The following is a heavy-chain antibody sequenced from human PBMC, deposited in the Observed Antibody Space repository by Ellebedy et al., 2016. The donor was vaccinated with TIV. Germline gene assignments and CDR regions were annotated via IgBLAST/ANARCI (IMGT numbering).Heavy chain of an antibody. D-gene: IGHD2-2*01. CDR3: ARDFCSSTSCLNYFDY. Sequence: MPSETLSLTCAVSGGSISSNNWWNWVRQPPGKGLEWLGEIDHSGTTNYNPSLKSRVTISVDKSKNQFSLMLNSVTAADTAVYYCARDFCSSTSCLNYFDYWGQGALVTVSS. CDR2: IDHSGTT. V-gene: IGHV4-4*02. J-gene: IGHJ4*02. CDR1: GGSISSNNW.